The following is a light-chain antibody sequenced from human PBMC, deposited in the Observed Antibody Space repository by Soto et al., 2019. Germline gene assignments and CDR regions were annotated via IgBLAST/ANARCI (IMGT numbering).Light chain of an antibody. CDR3: QHYNSYSEA. V-gene: IGKV1-5*03. CDR1: QTISSW. CDR2: KAS. Sequence: DIQMTQSPSTLSGSVGDRVTITCRASQTISSWLAWYQQKLGKAPKLLIYKASTLKSGVPSRFSCSGSGTEFPLTISSLQPDEFATYYCQHYNSYSEACGQGTKVELK. J-gene: IGKJ1*01.